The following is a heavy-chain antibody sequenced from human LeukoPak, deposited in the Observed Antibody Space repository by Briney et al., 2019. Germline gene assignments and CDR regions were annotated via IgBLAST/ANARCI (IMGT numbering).Heavy chain of an antibody. CDR1: GYSISSGYY. CDR3: ARGGEWEWLPLGIYYFDY. D-gene: IGHD6-19*01. Sequence: SETLSLTCAVSGYSISSGYYWGWIRQPPGKGLERIGSIYHSGSTYYNPSLKSRVTISVDTSKNQFSLKLSSVTAADTAVYYCARGGEWEWLPLGIYYFDYWGQGTLVTVSS. J-gene: IGHJ4*02. CDR2: IYHSGST. V-gene: IGHV4-38-2*01.